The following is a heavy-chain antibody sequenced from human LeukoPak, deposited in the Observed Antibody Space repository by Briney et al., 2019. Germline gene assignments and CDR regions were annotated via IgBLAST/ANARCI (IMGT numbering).Heavy chain of an antibody. CDR1: GYTFTSYY. D-gene: IGHD6-19*01. CDR3: ARDHSSGWYSGAFDI. CDR2: ISGYNGNT. V-gene: IGHV1-18*04. J-gene: IGHJ3*02. Sequence: ASVKVSCKASGYTFTSYYMHWVRQAPGQGLEWMGWISGYNGNTNYAQKLQGRVTMTTDTSTSTAYMELRSLRSDDTAVYYCARDHSSGWYSGAFDIWGQGTMVTVSS.